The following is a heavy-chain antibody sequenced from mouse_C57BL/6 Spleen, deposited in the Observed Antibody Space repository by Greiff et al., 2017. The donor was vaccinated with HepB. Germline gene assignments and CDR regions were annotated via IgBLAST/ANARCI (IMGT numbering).Heavy chain of an antibody. Sequence: EVKLMESGGGLVKPGGSLKLSCAASGFTFSDYGMHWVRQAPEKGLEWVAYISSGSSTIYYADTVKGRFTISRDNAKNTLFLQMTSLRSEDTAMYYCAKGLRGRFAYWGQGTLVTVSA. CDR2: ISSGSSTI. J-gene: IGHJ3*01. V-gene: IGHV5-17*01. CDR3: AKGLRGRFAY. CDR1: GFTFSDYG. D-gene: IGHD2-2*01.